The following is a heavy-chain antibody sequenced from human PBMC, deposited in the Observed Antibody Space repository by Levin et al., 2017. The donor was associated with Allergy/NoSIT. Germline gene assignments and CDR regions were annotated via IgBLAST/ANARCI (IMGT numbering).Heavy chain of an antibody. CDR1: GFTFSSYW. CDR2: IKQDGSEK. J-gene: IGHJ4*02. CDR3: ARAYGSGSYPLPGDY. Sequence: GGSLRLSCAASGFTFSSYWMSWVRQAPGKGLEWVANIKQDGSEKYYVDSVKGRFTISRDNAKNSLYLQMNSLRAEDTAVYYCARAYGSGSYPLPGDYWGQGTLVTVSS. D-gene: IGHD3-10*01. V-gene: IGHV3-7*04.